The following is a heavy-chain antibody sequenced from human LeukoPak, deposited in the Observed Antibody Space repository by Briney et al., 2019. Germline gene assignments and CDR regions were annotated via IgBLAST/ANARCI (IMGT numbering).Heavy chain of an antibody. J-gene: IGHJ6*03. Sequence: ASVKVSCKTSGYTFTDSYIHWVRQAPGQGLEWMGRINPNSGDPNYPQKFQGRVTMTRDTSISTAYMEMSSLTSDDTAVYYCARSARHCNNGVCFTDYYIDLWGKGTAVIVSS. CDR3: ARSARHCNNGVCFTDYYIDL. V-gene: IGHV1-2*06. CDR2: INPNSGDP. D-gene: IGHD2-8*01. CDR1: GYTFTDSY.